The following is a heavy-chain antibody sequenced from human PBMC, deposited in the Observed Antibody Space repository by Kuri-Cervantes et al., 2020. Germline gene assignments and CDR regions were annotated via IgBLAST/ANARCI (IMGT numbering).Heavy chain of an antibody. CDR1: GFTFSDYN. D-gene: IGHD3-16*01. J-gene: IGHJ6*03. V-gene: IGHV3-21*06. CDR2: ISSRSTYI. CDR3: ARSHLGAYYMDV. Sequence: GESLKISCAASGFTFSDYNMNWVRQAPGKGLEWVSSISSRSTYIYYADSMRGRFTMSRDNAKNSLYLQMNSLRAEDTAVYFCARSHLGAYYMDVWGKGTTVTVSS.